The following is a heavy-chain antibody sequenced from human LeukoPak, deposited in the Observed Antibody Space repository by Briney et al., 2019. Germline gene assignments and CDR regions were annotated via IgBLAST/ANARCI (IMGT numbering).Heavy chain of an antibody. CDR2: INPSGGST. CDR1: GYTFTSYY. V-gene: IGHV1-46*01. Sequence: ASVKVSCKASGYTFTSYYMHWVRQAPGQGLEWMGIINPSGGSTSYAQKFQGRVTMTRDTSTSTVYMELSSLRSEDTAVYYCARDPPARYSYGPGYYFDYWGQGTLVTVSS. J-gene: IGHJ4*02. CDR3: ARDPPARYSYGPGYYFDY. D-gene: IGHD5-18*01.